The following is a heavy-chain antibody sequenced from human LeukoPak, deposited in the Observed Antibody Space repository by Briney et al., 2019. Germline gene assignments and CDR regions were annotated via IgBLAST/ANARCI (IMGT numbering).Heavy chain of an antibody. V-gene: IGHV3-30*18. Sequence: GGSLRLSCAASGFTFSSYGVHWVRQAPGKGLEWVAVISYDGSNKYYADSVKGRFTISRDNSKNTLYLQMNSLRAEDTAVYYCAKDSAGGLDPWGQGTLVTVSS. CDR2: ISYDGSNK. CDR1: GFTFSSYG. CDR3: AKDSAGGLDP. D-gene: IGHD6-13*01. J-gene: IGHJ5*02.